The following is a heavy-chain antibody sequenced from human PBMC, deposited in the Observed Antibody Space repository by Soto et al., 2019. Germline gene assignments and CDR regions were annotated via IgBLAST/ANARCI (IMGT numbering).Heavy chain of an antibody. D-gene: IGHD4-17*01. J-gene: IGHJ6*02. CDR2: ISSSGSTI. CDR1: GFTFSDYY. Sequence: GGSLRLSCAASGFTFSDYYVSWIRQAPGKGLEWLSYISSSGSTIYYADSVKGRFTISRDNAKNSLYLQMSSLRAEDTAVYYCARGMTTVVTRGYYYGMDVWGQGTTVTV. V-gene: IGHV3-11*01. CDR3: ARGMTTVVTRGYYYGMDV.